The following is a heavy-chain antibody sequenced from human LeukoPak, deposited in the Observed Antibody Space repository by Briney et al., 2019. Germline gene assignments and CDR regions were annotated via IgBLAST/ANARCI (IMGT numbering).Heavy chain of an antibody. D-gene: IGHD1-1*01. CDR3: ARDWKTNSFDY. CDR2: IYYDGSNI. CDR1: EFTFTTYG. V-gene: IGHV3-33*01. Sequence: GRALTLSCAASEFTFTTYGMHWVREAPGKGLEWVAFIYYDGSNIYYADYVKGRFTISRDISKNTLYLQMDSLRAEDTAIYYCARDWKTNSFDYWGQGTLVTVSS. J-gene: IGHJ4*02.